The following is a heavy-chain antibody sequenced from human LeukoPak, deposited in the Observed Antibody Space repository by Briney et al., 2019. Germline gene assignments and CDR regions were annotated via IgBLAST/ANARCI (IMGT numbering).Heavy chain of an antibody. J-gene: IGHJ6*02. Sequence: GRSLRLSCAASGFTFSSYGMHWVRQAPGKGLEWVAVISYDGSNKYYADSVKGRFTISRNNSKNTLYLQMNSLRAEDTAVYYCAKDSRYWSGGSCYTYYYGMDVWGQGTPVTVSS. V-gene: IGHV3-30*18. CDR3: AKDSRYWSGGSCYTYYYGMDV. CDR2: ISYDGSNK. D-gene: IGHD2-15*01. CDR1: GFTFSSYG.